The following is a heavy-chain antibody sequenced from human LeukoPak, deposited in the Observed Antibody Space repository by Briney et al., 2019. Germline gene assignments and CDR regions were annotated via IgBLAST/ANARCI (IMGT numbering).Heavy chain of an antibody. CDR3: ARDLNHDTKGRYFDY. V-gene: IGHV1-2*06. D-gene: IGHD3-10*01. Sequence: ASVKVSCKTSGYTFTGYYMHWVRQAPGRGLEWMGRINPNSGDTNYAQKFQGRVTITRDTSISTAYMELSRLRSDDTAVYYCARDLNHDTKGRYFDYWGQGTLVTVSS. J-gene: IGHJ4*02. CDR2: INPNSGDT. CDR1: GYTFTGYY.